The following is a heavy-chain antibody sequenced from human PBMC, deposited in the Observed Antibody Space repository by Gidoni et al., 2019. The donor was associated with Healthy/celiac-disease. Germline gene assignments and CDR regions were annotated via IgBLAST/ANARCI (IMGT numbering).Heavy chain of an antibody. D-gene: IGHD1-7*01. V-gene: IGHV3-48*02. CDR1: GFTFSSYS. CDR3: ARDGFNWNYFPSDDAFDI. Sequence: EVQLVESGGGLVQPGGSLRLSCAASGFTFSSYSMNWVRQAPGKGLEWVSYISSSSSTIYYADSGKGRFTISRDNAKNSLYLQMNSLRDEDTAVYYCARDGFNWNYFPSDDAFDIWGQGTMVTVSS. CDR2: ISSSSSTI. J-gene: IGHJ3*02.